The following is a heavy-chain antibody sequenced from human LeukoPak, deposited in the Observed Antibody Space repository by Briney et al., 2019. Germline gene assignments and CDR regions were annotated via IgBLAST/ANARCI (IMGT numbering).Heavy chain of an antibody. V-gene: IGHV4-59*12. Sequence: SETLSLTCTVSGGSIRSNHWSWIRQAPGKGLEWIGYIYYSGSTNYNPALKSRVTISVDTSKNKLSLKLTSVTAADTAVYYCARLGGYYFDYWGQGTLVAVSS. CDR1: GGSIRSNH. J-gene: IGHJ4*02. CDR2: IYYSGST. D-gene: IGHD3-22*01. CDR3: ARLGGYYFDY.